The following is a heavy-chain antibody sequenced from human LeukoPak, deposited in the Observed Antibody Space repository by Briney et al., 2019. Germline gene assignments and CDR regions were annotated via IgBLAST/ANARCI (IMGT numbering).Heavy chain of an antibody. CDR3: ARGPLPGYYYDSSGYNGAFGI. CDR2: INPSGGST. J-gene: IGHJ3*02. CDR1: GYTFTSYY. V-gene: IGHV1-46*01. Sequence: ASVKVSCKASGYTFTSYYMHWVRQAPGQGLEWMGIINPSGGSTSYAQKFQGRVTMTRDTSTSTVYMELSSLRSEDTAVYYCARGPLPGYYYDSSGYNGAFGIWGQGTMVTVSS. D-gene: IGHD3-22*01.